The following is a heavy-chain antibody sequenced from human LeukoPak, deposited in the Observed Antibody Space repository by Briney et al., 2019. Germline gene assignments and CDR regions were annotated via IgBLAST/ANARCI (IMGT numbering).Heavy chain of an antibody. CDR2: ISSSSSTI. CDR1: GFTFSSYS. V-gene: IGHV3-48*01. J-gene: IGHJ4*02. Sequence: GGSLRLSCAASGFTFSSYSMNWVRQAPGKGLEWVSYISSSSSTIYYADSVKGRFTISRDNAKNSLYLQMNSLRAQATAVCYCARATEYSGYDPPFDYWGQGTLVTVSS. CDR3: ARATEYSGYDPPFDY. D-gene: IGHD5-12*01.